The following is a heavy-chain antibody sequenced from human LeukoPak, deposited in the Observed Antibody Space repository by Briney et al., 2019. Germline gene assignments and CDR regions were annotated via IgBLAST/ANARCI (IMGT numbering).Heavy chain of an antibody. V-gene: IGHV3-21*01. CDR3: ARDRIVGAYNWFDP. D-gene: IGHD1-26*01. CDR1: GFTFSSYS. J-gene: IGHJ5*02. Sequence: GGSLRLSCAASGFTFSSYSMNWVRQAPGKGLEWVSSISSSSSYIYYADSVKGRFTISRDNAKNSLYLQMNSLRAEDTAVYCCARDRIVGAYNWFDPWGQGTLVTVSS. CDR2: ISSSSSYI.